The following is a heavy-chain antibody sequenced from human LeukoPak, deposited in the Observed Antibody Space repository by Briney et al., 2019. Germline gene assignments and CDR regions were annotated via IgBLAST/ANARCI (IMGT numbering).Heavy chain of an antibody. CDR2: IYPGDSDT. V-gene: IGHV5-51*01. CDR1: GSTFTSYW. Sequence: GESPKISCKCSGSTFTSYWIGWVRQMPGKGLEWMGIIYPGDSDTRHSPSFQGQVTMSADKSISTAYLQWSSLKASDTAVYYCGRYSSGYPPYYYGMDVWGQGTTATVSS. CDR3: GRYSSGYPPYYYGMDV. J-gene: IGHJ6*02. D-gene: IGHD3-22*01.